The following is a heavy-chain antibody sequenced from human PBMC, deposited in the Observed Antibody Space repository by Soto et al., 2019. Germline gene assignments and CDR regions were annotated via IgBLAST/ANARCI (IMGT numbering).Heavy chain of an antibody. Sequence: SETLSLSCTVSGGSISSGGYYWSWIRQLPGKGLEWIGYIYYSGSTYYNPSLKSRVTISVDTSKNQFSLKLSSVTAADTAVYYCARDHAPGYCSSTSCYQYYYYDMDVWGLGTTVTVSS. J-gene: IGHJ6*02. CDR3: ARDHAPGYCSSTSCYQYYYYDMDV. D-gene: IGHD2-2*01. CDR1: GGSISSGGYY. CDR2: IYYSGST. V-gene: IGHV4-31*03.